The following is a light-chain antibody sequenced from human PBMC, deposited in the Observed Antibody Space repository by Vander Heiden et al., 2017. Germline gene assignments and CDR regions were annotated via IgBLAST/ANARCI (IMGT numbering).Light chain of an antibody. CDR3: QCYDTSLNVYVV. CDR2: VNT. Sequence: QSVLTQPPSVSGAPGQRVTISCSGSSSNIGSGHDVHWYQHVPGTAPKLLIYVNTNRPSGVPDRFSGSKSGTSASLAITGLQAEDEADYYCQCYDTSLNVYVVFGRGSKLTVL. CDR1: SSNIGSGHD. V-gene: IGLV1-40*01. J-gene: IGLJ2*01.